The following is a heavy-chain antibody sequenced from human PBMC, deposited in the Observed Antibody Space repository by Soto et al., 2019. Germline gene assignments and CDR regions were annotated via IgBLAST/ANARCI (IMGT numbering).Heavy chain of an antibody. J-gene: IGHJ6*02. D-gene: IGHD5-18*01. CDR1: GGTFSSYA. Sequence: QVQLVQSGAEVKKPGSSVKVSCKASGGTFSSYAISWVRQAPGQGLEWMGGIIPIFGTANYAQKFQGRVTITADESTSTAYMELSSLRSEDTAVYYCARSKQRGYSYGYYGMDVWGQGTTVNVSS. V-gene: IGHV1-69*12. CDR2: IIPIFGTA. CDR3: ARSKQRGYSYGYYGMDV.